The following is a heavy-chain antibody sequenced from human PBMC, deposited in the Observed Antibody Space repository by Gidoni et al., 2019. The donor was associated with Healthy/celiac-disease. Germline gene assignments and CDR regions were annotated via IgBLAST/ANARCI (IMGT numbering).Heavy chain of an antibody. CDR2: IKSKTDGGTT. CDR3: TTVGLPSSFYYYYMDV. Sequence: EVQLVESGGGLVKPGGSLSLSCAASGFTFSNAWMSWVGQVPGKGLAWVGRIKSKTDGGTTDYAAPVKGRFTISRDDSKNTLYLQMNSLKTEDTAVYYCTTVGLPSSFYYYYMDVWGKGTTVTVSS. V-gene: IGHV3-15*01. J-gene: IGHJ6*03. D-gene: IGHD6-6*01. CDR1: GFTFSNAW.